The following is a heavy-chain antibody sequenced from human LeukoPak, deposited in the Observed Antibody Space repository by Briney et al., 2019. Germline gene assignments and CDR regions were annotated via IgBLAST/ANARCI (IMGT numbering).Heavy chain of an antibody. V-gene: IGHV3-21*01. J-gene: IGHJ4*02. CDR3: ARGDSGSYYVYFDY. D-gene: IGHD1-26*01. CDR2: ISSSSSYI. Sequence: GGSLRLSCAASGFTFDDYGMNWVRQAPGKGLEWVSSISSSSSYIYYADSVKGRFTISRDNAKNSLYLQMNSLRAEDTAVYYCARGDSGSYYVYFDYWGQGTLVTVSS. CDR1: GFTFDDYG.